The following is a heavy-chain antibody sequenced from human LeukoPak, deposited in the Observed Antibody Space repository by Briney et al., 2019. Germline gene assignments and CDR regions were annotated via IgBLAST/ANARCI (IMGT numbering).Heavy chain of an antibody. V-gene: IGHV1-69*05. CDR2: IIPIFGTA. CDR1: GGTFSIYA. J-gene: IGHJ4*02. Sequence: ASVKVSFKASGGTFSIYAISWGRQAPGEGVEWMGGIIPIFGTANYTQKFQGRVTITTDETTSTDYMELSRVRSEDTAVYYCARGRVSADYYDSSCYYYFDYWGQGTLVTVSS. CDR3: ARGRVSADYYDSSCYYYFDY. D-gene: IGHD3-22*01.